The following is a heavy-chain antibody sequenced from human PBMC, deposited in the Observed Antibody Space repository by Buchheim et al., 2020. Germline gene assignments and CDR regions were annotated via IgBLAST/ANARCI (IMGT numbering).Heavy chain of an antibody. CDR3: AKDLFRYYDFWSGYSPDY. CDR1: GFTFSSYA. CDR2: ISGSGGST. V-gene: IGHV3-23*01. D-gene: IGHD3-3*01. Sequence: EVQLLESGGGLVQPGGSLRLSCAASGFTFSSYAMSWVRQAPGKGLEWVSAISGSGGSTYYADSVKGRFTISRDNSKKTLYLQMNNLRAEDTAVYYCAKDLFRYYDFWSGYSPDYWGQGTL. J-gene: IGHJ4*02.